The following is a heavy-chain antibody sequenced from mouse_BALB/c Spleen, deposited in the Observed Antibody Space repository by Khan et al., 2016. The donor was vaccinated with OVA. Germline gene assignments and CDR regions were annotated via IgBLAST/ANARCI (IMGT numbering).Heavy chain of an antibody. CDR1: GLNIKETY. J-gene: IGHJ3*01. Sequence: EVQLQESGAGLVKPGASVKLSCQTSGLNIKETYIHWVKKRPKQGLVWIGRIDPAKGYTKFDPRFRGKATITTDTSANTAYLQLSSLTSEDTAVYYCARITYYDGSYWGQGTLVTVSS. D-gene: IGHD1-1*01. V-gene: IGHV14-3*02. CDR2: IDPAKGYT. CDR3: ARITYYDGSY.